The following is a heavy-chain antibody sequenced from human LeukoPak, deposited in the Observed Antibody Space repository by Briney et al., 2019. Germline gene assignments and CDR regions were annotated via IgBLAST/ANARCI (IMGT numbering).Heavy chain of an antibody. CDR1: GFTFSSYA. J-gene: IGHJ4*02. Sequence: PGGSLRFSCAASGFTFSSYAMSWVRQAPGKGLEWVSAISGDGGSTYYADSVKGRFTISRDNAKNSLYLQMNSLRAEDTALYYCAKGLRYFDWLSSLDYWGQGTLVTVSS. CDR3: AKGLRYFDWLSSLDY. CDR2: ISGDGGST. V-gene: IGHV3-23*01. D-gene: IGHD3-9*01.